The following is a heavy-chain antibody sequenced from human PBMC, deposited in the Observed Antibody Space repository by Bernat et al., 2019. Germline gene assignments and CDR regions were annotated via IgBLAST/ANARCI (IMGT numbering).Heavy chain of an antibody. CDR2: ISSSSTI. V-gene: IGHV3-48*01. CDR1: GFTFSSYS. Sequence: EVQLVESGGGLVQPGGSLRLSCAASGFTFSSYSMNWVRQAPGKGLEWVSYISSSSTIYYADSVKGGFTSSRDNAKNALYLQMNSLRAEDTDVYYCARDFPTGYSGYDYYYYGMDVWGQGTTVTVSS. J-gene: IGHJ6*02. D-gene: IGHD5-12*01. CDR3: ARDFPTGYSGYDYYYYGMDV.